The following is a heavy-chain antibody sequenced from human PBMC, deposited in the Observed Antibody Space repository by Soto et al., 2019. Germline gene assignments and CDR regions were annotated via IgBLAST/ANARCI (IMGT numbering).Heavy chain of an antibody. Sequence: QVQLVQSGAEVKKPGASVKVSCKASGYNFMRYGFTWVRQAPGQGLEWMGWINVDNGETKYPQKNQGRVTMTPDTSTSTAYMELRSLTSDDTAVYYCTRWISGGYSDWFDPWGHGPLVTVSS. J-gene: IGHJ5*02. D-gene: IGHD1-26*01. CDR1: GYNFMRYG. CDR2: INVDNGET. V-gene: IGHV1-18*04. CDR3: TRWISGGYSDWFDP.